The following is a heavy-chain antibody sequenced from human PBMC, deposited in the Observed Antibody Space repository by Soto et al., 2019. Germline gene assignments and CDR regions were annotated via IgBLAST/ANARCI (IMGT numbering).Heavy chain of an antibody. V-gene: IGHV3-30-3*01. D-gene: IGHD1-26*01. J-gene: IGHJ5*02. CDR1: GFTFSSYA. Sequence: QVQLVESGGGVVQPGRSLRLSCAASGFTFSSYAMHWVRQAPGKGLEWVAVISYDGSNKYYADSVKGRFTISRDNSKNTLYLQMNSLRAEDTAVYYFAGEGSYYGEESWFDPWGQGTLVTVSS. CDR3: AGEGSYYGEESWFDP. CDR2: ISYDGSNK.